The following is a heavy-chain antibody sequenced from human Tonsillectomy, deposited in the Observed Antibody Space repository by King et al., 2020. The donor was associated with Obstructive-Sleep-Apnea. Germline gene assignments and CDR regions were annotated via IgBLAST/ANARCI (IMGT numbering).Heavy chain of an antibody. CDR2: IYYSGST. J-gene: IGHJ4*02. V-gene: IGHV4-39*07. CDR1: GGSISSSSYH. CDR3: ARELTGDWYFDY. Sequence: QLQESGPGLVKASETLSLTCTVSGGSISSSSYHWGWIRQSPGKGLEWIGSIYYSGSTYYNPSLKSRVTISVDTSKNQFSLKLSSVTAADTAVYCCARELTGDWYFDYWGQGTLVTVSS. D-gene: IGHD3-10*01.